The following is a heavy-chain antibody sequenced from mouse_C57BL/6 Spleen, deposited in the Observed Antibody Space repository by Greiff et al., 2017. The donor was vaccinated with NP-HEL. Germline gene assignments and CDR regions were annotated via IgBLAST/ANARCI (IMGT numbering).Heavy chain of an antibody. CDR1: GFTFSSYA. Sequence: EVKLEESGGGLVKPGGSLKLSCAASGFTFSSYAMSWVRQTPDKRLEWVATISDGGSYTYYPDNVKGRFTISRDNAKNNLYLQMSHLKSEDTAMYYCARGRLQHYFDYWGQGTTLTVSS. D-gene: IGHD3-2*02. CDR2: ISDGGSYT. J-gene: IGHJ2*01. V-gene: IGHV5-4*03. CDR3: ARGRLQHYFDY.